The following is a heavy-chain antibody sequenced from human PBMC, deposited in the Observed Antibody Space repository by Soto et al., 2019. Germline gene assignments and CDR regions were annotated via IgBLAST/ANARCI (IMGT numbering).Heavy chain of an antibody. D-gene: IGHD2-15*01. CDR3: ARDSSLSDAFDI. V-gene: IGHV1-69*13. CDR1: GGTFSSYA. CDR2: IIPIFGTA. Sequence: ASVKVSCKASGGTFSSYAISCVRQAPGQGLEWMGGIIPIFGTANYAQKFQGRVTITADESTSTAYMELSSLRSEDTAVYYCARDSSLSDAFDIWGQGTMVTVSS. J-gene: IGHJ3*02.